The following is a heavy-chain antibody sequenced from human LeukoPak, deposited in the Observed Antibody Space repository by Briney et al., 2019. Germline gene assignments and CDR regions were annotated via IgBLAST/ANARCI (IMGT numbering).Heavy chain of an antibody. CDR1: GGSFSGYY. D-gene: IGHD6-6*01. V-gene: IGHV4-34*01. Sequence: SETLSLTCAVYGGSFSGYYWSWIRQPPGKGLEWIGEINHSGSTNYNPSLKSRVTISVDTSKNQFSLKLSSVTAADTAVYYCARGRGIAARLRGQFDYWGQGTLVTVSS. CDR2: INHSGST. J-gene: IGHJ4*02. CDR3: ARGRGIAARLRGQFDY.